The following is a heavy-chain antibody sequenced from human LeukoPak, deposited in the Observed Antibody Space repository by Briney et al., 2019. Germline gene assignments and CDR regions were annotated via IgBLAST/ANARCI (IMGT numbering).Heavy chain of an antibody. V-gene: IGHV1-2*02. CDR1: GYTFTVNY. Sequence: ASVKVSCKPSGYTFTVNYLHWVRQAPGQGLEWVGWMNPNSGVTFYAQNFQGRVTMTRVTSVTTAYMELSSLTSDDTAVYYCARGAGTSWFDYWGQGSLVTVSS. J-gene: IGHJ4*02. CDR2: MNPNSGVT. D-gene: IGHD2-2*01. CDR3: ARGAGTSWFDY.